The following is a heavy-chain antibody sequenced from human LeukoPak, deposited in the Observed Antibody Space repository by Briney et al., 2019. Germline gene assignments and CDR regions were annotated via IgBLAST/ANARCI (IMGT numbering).Heavy chain of an antibody. V-gene: IGHV3-53*01. CDR2: IYSGGST. J-gene: IGHJ5*02. Sequence: GGSLRLSCAASGFTVSSSYLSWVRQAPGKGLEWVSVIYSGGSTYYADSVKGRFTISRDNSKNTLHLQMNSLRAEDTAVYYCARGDIIRGDYNWFDPWGQGILVTVSS. D-gene: IGHD3-10*01. CDR1: GFTVSSSY. CDR3: ARGDIIRGDYNWFDP.